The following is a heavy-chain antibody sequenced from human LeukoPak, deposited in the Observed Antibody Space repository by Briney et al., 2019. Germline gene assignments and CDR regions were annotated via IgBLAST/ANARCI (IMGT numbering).Heavy chain of an antibody. Sequence: GSLRLAWAASRYTVSGYSINWVPHSPGKGLEGFSSISSSSSYIYYSDSVKVRFTISRDNAKNSLYLQMNSLRAEDTAVYYCARAGASSFSILWSDCYYMGVWGNGTTVTVSS. CDR3: ARAGASSFSILWSDCYYMGV. CDR2: ISSSSSYI. D-gene: IGHD3-10*01. J-gene: IGHJ6*03. V-gene: IGHV3-21*01. CDR1: RYTVSGYS.